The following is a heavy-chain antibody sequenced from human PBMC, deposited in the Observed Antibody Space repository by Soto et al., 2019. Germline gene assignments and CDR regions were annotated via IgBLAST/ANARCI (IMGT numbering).Heavy chain of an antibody. CDR1: SGYFSGYY. CDR2: INHSGST. D-gene: IGHD2-8*02. J-gene: IGHJ4*02. Sequence: QVQLQQWGAGLLKPSDTMSLTCAIYSGYFSGYYWTWIRQPPGTGLEWIGEINHSGSTNYNPSLKSRVTIAVDASKNQFSLKLTSVTAADTAVYYCARDKITGLFDYWGQGTLVTVSS. V-gene: IGHV4-34*01. CDR3: ARDKITGLFDY.